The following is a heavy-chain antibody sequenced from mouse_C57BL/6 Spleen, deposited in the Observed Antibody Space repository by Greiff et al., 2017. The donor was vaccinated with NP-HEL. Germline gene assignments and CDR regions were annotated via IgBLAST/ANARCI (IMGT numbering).Heavy chain of an antibody. CDR2: INYDGSST. CDR3: SSGSLYAAYYYFDY. J-gene: IGHJ2*01. V-gene: IGHV5-16*01. CDR1: GFTFSDYY. D-gene: IGHD2-3*01. Sequence: EVNLVESEGGLVQPGSSMKLSCTASGFTFSDYYMAWVRQVPEKGLEWVANINYDGSSTYYLDSLKSRFIISRDNAKNILYLQLSSLKSEDTATYYCSSGSLYAAYYYFDYWSQGTTLTVSS.